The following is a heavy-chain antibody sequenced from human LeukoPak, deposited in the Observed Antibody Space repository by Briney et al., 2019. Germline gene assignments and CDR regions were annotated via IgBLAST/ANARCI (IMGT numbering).Heavy chain of an antibody. Sequence: GESLRISCKGSGYSFTSYWITWVRQMPGKGLEWMGMIDPSDSYTTYSPSFQGQVTISADKSISTAYIQWSSLKASDSAMYYCATTNWLDYWGQGTPVTVSS. V-gene: IGHV5-10-1*04. J-gene: IGHJ4*02. CDR3: ATTNWLDY. D-gene: IGHD1-1*01. CDR2: IDPSDSYT. CDR1: GYSFTSYW.